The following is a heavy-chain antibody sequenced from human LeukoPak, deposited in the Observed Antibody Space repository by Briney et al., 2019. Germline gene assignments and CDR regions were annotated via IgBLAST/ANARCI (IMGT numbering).Heavy chain of an antibody. Sequence: GGSLRLSCAASGFTVSSSHMSWVRQAPGKGLEWVSVIHSGGSTYYADSVKGRFTISRDNSKNTLYLQMNSLRTEDTAVYYCARGLMYYDTSGFGDYWGQGTLVTVSS. CDR1: GFTVSSSH. V-gene: IGHV3-53*01. CDR3: ARGLMYYDTSGFGDY. D-gene: IGHD3-22*01. CDR2: IHSGGST. J-gene: IGHJ4*02.